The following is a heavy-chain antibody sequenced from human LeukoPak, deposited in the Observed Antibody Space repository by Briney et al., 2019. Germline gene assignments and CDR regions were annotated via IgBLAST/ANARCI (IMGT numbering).Heavy chain of an antibody. CDR2: IDSSNSPI. D-gene: IGHD2-15*01. Sequence: VGSPRLSCAASGLTFSTYNMNWVRQAPGKGREWVSYIDSSNSPIYYTDSVKGRFTISRDNGKNSQYLQMNSLRDENTAVYYCARDRCSGGSCYFDYCGQGTLVTVSS. CDR1: GLTFSTYN. CDR3: ARDRCSGGSCYFDY. J-gene: IGHJ4*02. V-gene: IGHV3-48*02.